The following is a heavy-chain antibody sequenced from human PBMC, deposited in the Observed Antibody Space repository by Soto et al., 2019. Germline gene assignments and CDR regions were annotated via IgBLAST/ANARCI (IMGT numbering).Heavy chain of an antibody. J-gene: IGHJ6*02. D-gene: IGHD3-22*01. CDR2: IKQDGSEK. Sequence: PGGSLRLSCAASGFTFSSYWMSWVRQAPGKGLEWVANIKQDGSEKYYVGSVKGRFTISRDNAKNSLYLQMNSLRAEDTAVYYCARVYYDSSGYYRYYYYYGMDVWGQGTTVTVSS. CDR3: ARVYYDSSGYYRYYYYYGMDV. V-gene: IGHV3-7*01. CDR1: GFTFSSYW.